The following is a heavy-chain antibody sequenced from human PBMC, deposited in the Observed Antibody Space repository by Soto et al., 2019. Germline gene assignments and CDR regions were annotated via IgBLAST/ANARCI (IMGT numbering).Heavy chain of an antibody. V-gene: IGHV1-18*01. J-gene: IGHJ5*02. Sequence: QVQLVQSGAEVKKPGASVKVSCKASGYTFTSYGISWVRQAPGQGLEWMGWISAYNSNTNYAQKLQGRVTMTTDTSTSTAYMELRSLRSDDTAVYYCARKLLWFGELLTTGNWFDPWGQGTLVTVSS. CDR1: GYTFTSYG. CDR3: ARKLLWFGELLTTGNWFDP. D-gene: IGHD3-10*01. CDR2: ISAYNSNT.